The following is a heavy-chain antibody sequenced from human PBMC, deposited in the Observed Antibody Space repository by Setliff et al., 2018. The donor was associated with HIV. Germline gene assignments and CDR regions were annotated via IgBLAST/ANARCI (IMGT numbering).Heavy chain of an antibody. CDR2: IYISGST. Sequence: PSETLSLTCTVSGGSISGHYWNWIRQPAGGGLEWIGRIYISGSTNYNPSLKSRVTMSIDTSKNQFSLKLTSVTAADTAVYYCARLSDISSGWYGSFDFWGQGTLVTVSS. CDR1: GGSISGHY. J-gene: IGHJ4*02. V-gene: IGHV4-4*07. CDR3: ARLSDISSGWYGSFDF. D-gene: IGHD6-19*01.